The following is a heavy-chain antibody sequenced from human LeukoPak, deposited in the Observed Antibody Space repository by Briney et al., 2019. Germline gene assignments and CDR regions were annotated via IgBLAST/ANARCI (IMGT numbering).Heavy chain of an antibody. CDR1: ANYW. Sequence: GRSLRLSCVASANYWMHWVRQAPGKGLVWVSHINSDGSWTSYADSVKGRFTISKDNAKNTVYLQMNSLRAEDTAVYYCVSFYETYWGRGTLVTVSS. CDR3: VSFYETY. D-gene: IGHD2/OR15-2a*01. CDR2: INSDGSWT. J-gene: IGHJ4*02. V-gene: IGHV3-74*01.